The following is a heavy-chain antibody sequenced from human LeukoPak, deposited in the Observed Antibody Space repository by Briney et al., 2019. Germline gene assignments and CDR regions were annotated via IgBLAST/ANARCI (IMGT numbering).Heavy chain of an antibody. CDR2: IYYSGST. D-gene: IGHD6-19*01. J-gene: IGHJ3*02. Sequence: PSETLSLTCTVSGGSISSYYWSWIRQRPGKGLEWIGYIYYSGSTNYNPSLKSRVTISVDTSKNQFSLKLSSVTAADTAVYYCARATSRYSSGWYGDAFDIWGQGTMVTVSS. CDR1: GGSISSYY. V-gene: IGHV4-59*01. CDR3: ARATSRYSSGWYGDAFDI.